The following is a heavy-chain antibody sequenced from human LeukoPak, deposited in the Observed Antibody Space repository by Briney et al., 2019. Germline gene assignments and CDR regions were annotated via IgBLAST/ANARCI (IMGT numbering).Heavy chain of an antibody. D-gene: IGHD3-10*01. CDR2: ISGSGRII. CDR1: GFTFSTYE. J-gene: IGHJ4*02. Sequence: PGGSLRLSCVASGFTFSTYEMNWIRQAPGKGLEWVSYISGSGRIIYYADSVEDRFTISRDNAKNSLYLQMNSLRAEDTAIYYCTRGSGSYFYWGQGTLVTVSS. CDR3: TRGSGSYFY. V-gene: IGHV3-48*03.